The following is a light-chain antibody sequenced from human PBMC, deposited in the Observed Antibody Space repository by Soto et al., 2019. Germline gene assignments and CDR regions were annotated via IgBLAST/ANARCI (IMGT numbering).Light chain of an antibody. CDR3: KQYDYWPRT. CDR1: QSISSS. V-gene: IGKV3-15*01. CDR2: GAS. J-gene: IGKJ1*01. Sequence: EIVMTQSPATLSVSPGESATLSCRASQSISSSKLAWYQQNPGQAPRLLMYGASNRATGIQARFSGSGSGTEFTLTIRSLQSEDFAVYYCKQYDYWPRTFGQGTKVDIK.